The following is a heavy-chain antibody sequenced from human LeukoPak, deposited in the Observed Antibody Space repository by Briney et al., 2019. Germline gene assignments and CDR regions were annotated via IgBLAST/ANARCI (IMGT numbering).Heavy chain of an antibody. D-gene: IGHD3-10*01. J-gene: IGHJ4*02. CDR2: INPNSGGT. V-gene: IGHV1-2*02. CDR3: ARAYGSGSSYHPDY. CDR1: GYTFTGYY. Sequence: GASVKVSCKASGYTFTGYYMHWVRQAPGQGLEWMGWINPNSGGTNYAQKFQGRVTMTRDTSISTAYMELSRLRSDDTAVYYCARAYGSGSSYHPDYWGQGTLVTVSS.